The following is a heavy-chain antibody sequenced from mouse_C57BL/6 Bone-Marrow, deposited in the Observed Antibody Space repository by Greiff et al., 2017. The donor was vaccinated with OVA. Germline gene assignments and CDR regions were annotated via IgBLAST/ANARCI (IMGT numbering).Heavy chain of an antibody. CDR2: IYPRSGNT. D-gene: IGHD1-1*01. V-gene: IGHV1-81*01. J-gene: IGHJ2*01. CDR3: ASFITTVDDY. CDR1: GYTFTSYG. Sequence: QVQLKESGAELARPGASVKLSCKASGYTFTSYGISWVKQRTGQGLEWIGEIYPRSGNTYYNEKFKGKATLTADKSSSTAYMELRSLTSEDSVVYFCASFITTVDDYWGQGTTLTVSS.